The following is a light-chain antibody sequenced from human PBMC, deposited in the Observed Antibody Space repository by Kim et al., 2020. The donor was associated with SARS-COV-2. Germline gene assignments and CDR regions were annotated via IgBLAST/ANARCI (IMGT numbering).Light chain of an antibody. V-gene: IGLV3-1*01. CDR3: QAWDSSTVI. CDR1: KLEDKN. Sequence: SYELTQPPSVSVSPGQTVSITCSGDKLEDKNTCWYQQKPGQSPVMVIYQNAKRAPGIPERFSGSNSGNTATLTISGVQAIDEADYYCQAWDSSTVIFGGGTQLTVL. J-gene: IGLJ2*01. CDR2: QNA.